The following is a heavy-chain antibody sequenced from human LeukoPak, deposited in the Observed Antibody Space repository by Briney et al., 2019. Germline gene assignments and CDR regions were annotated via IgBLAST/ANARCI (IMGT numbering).Heavy chain of an antibody. D-gene: IGHD5-24*01. CDR1: GFTFSSYS. CDR3: ARVEMATIEGVDY. CDR2: ISSSSSYI. Sequence: GGSLRLSCAASGFTFSSYSMNWVRQAPGKGLEWVSSISSSSSYIYYADSVKGRFTISRDNAKNSLYLQMNSLRAEDTAVYYCARVEMATIEGVDYWGQGTLVTVSS. J-gene: IGHJ4*02. V-gene: IGHV3-21*01.